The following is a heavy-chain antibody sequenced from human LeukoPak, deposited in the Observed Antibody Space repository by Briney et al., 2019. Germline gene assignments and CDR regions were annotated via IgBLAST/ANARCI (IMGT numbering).Heavy chain of an antibody. D-gene: IGHD3/OR15-3a*01. Sequence: ASVKVSCKASGYTFTDYYMHWVRQAPGRGLEWMAWINLNSGDTYYAQNFQGRVTLTRDTSISTAFMEVSRLRSDDTAVYYCARDYWTGYYFDIWGQGTMVTVSS. V-gene: IGHV1-2*02. CDR2: INLNSGDT. CDR3: ARDYWTGYYFDI. J-gene: IGHJ3*02. CDR1: GYTFTDYY.